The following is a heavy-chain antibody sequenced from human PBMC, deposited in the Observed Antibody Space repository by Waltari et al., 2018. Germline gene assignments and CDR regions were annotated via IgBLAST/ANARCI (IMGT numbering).Heavy chain of an antibody. V-gene: IGHV4-30-4*01. CDR1: GDSISSRNDY. J-gene: IGHJ3*01. CDR3: ARYYDALHL. Sequence: QVQMKESGPGLVKPSQTLALTCTVSGDSISSRNDYITWIRQSPGEGLEWVGFITFSGTAYYNPSFESRVIISVDTSKTQFSLNVISFTAADTAVYYCARYYDALHLWGQGTMVTVAS. CDR2: ITFSGTA. D-gene: IGHD3-10*01.